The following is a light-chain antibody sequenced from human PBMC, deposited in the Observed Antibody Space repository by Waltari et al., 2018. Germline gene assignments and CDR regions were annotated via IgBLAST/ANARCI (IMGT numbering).Light chain of an antibody. Sequence: DIEKTQSQDSLAVSLGEKATINCKSSQSVLYSSNNKNYLAWYQQKPGQPPKLLIYWASTREAGVPDRFSGSGSGTDFTLTISSLQAEDVAGYYCQQYYSTPYTFGQGTKLEIK. CDR2: WAS. V-gene: IGKV4-1*01. CDR3: QQYYSTPYT. CDR1: QSVLYSSNNKNY. J-gene: IGKJ2*01.